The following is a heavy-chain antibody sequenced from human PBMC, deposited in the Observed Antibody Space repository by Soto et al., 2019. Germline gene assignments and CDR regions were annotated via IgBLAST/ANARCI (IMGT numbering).Heavy chain of an antibody. J-gene: IGHJ4*02. D-gene: IGHD3-10*01. CDR2: ISYSGST. V-gene: IGHV4-59*08. CDR3: ARHNYGSGSTYFDY. Sequence: PSETLSLTCIVSGGSLISYYWSWIRQPPGKGLEWLGYISYSGSTNYNPSLKSRVTISVDTSKNQFSLKLNSMTAADTAVYYCARHNYGSGSTYFDYWGQGTLVTVS. CDR1: GGSLISYY.